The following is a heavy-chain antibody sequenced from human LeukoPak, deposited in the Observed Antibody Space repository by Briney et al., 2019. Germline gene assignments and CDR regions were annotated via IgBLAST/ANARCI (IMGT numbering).Heavy chain of an antibody. V-gene: IGHV4-61*02. CDR2: IYTSGST. J-gene: IGHJ4*02. CDR1: GGSISSGSYY. D-gene: IGHD3-22*01. CDR3: ARDGSGYYDTSGYRN. Sequence: SETLSLTCTVSGGSISSGSYYWSWIRQPAGKGLEWIGRIYTSGSTNYNPSLKSRVTISLGTSKNQFSLKLSSVTAADTAVYYCARDGSGYYDTSGYRNWGQGTLVTVSS.